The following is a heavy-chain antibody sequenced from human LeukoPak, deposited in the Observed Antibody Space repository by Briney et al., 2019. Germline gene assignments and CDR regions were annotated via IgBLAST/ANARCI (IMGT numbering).Heavy chain of an antibody. CDR3: AKDEAQYFQH. V-gene: IGHV3-30*02. CDR2: IRNDDGSNK. CDR1: GFTFSNYG. J-gene: IGHJ1*01. Sequence: GGALRLSCAASGFTFSNYGMHWVRQAPGKGLEWVAFIRNDDGSNKYYADSVKGRFTISRDNSKTTVHLQMNSLRVEDTAVYYCAKDEAQYFQHWGQGTLVTVSA.